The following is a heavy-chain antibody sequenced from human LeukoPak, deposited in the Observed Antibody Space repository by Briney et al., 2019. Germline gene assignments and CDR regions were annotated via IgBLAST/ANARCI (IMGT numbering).Heavy chain of an antibody. CDR1: GFTFSSYG. J-gene: IGHJ4*02. CDR3: ARQSGTMVTTRFDY. CDR2: IRNDGSNK. Sequence: PGGSLRLSCAASGFTFSSYGMHWVRQAPGKGLEWVAFIRNDGSNKYYADSVKGRFTISRDNSKNSLYLQMNSLRAEDTAIYYCARQSGTMVTTRFDYWGQGTLVTVSS. D-gene: IGHD4-17*01. V-gene: IGHV3-30*02.